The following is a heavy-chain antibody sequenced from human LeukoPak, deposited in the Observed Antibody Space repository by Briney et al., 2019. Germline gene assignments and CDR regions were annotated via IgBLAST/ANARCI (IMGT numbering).Heavy chain of an antibody. CDR3: ARSTHFDY. D-gene: IGHD2/OR15-2a*01. CDR1: GGSISSGSYY. V-gene: IGHV4-61*02. CDR2: IYTSGST. J-gene: IGHJ4*02. Sequence: SQTLSLTCTVSGGSISSGSYYWSWIRQPAGKGLEWIGRIYTSGSTNYNPSLKSRVTISVDTSKNQFSLKLSSVTAADTAVYYCARSTHFDYWGQGTLVTVSS.